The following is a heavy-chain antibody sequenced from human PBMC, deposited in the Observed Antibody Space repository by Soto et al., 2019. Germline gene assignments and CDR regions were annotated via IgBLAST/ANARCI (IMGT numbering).Heavy chain of an antibody. J-gene: IGHJ4*02. CDR2: FDPEDGET. Sequence: GASVKVSCKVSGYTLTELSMHWVRQAPGKGLEWMGGFDPEDGETIYAQKFQGRVTMTEDTSTDTAYMELSSLRSEDTAVYYCATVPRITIFGVVNPYYFDYWGQGTLVTVSS. D-gene: IGHD3-3*01. CDR3: ATVPRITIFGVVNPYYFDY. CDR1: GYTLTELS. V-gene: IGHV1-24*01.